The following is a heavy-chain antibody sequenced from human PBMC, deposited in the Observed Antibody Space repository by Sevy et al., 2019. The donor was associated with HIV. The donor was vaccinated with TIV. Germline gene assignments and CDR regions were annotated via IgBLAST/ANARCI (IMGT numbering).Heavy chain of an antibody. CDR1: GYSFTSYW. CDR3: ARAIAAAGTGGAFDP. J-gene: IGHJ5*02. Sequence: GESLKISCKGSGYSFTSYWIDWVRQMPGKGLEWMGIIYPGDSDTRYSPSFQGQVTISADKSISTAYLQWSSLKASDTAMYYCARAIAAAGTGGAFDPWGQGTLVTVSS. V-gene: IGHV5-51*01. D-gene: IGHD6-13*01. CDR2: IYPGDSDT.